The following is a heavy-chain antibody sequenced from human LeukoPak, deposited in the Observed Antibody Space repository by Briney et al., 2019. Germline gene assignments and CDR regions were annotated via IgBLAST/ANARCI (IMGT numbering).Heavy chain of an antibody. CDR1: GGTFSSYA. D-gene: IGHD3-10*01. V-gene: IGHV1-69*06. CDR3: ARAHYYPSFNMDV. Sequence: SVKVSCKASGGTFSSYAISWVRQAPGQGLEWMGGIIPIFGTANYAQKFQGRVTITADKSTNTAYMELSSLRSEDTAVYYCARAHYYPSFNMDVWGKGTTVTVSS. CDR2: IIPIFGTA. J-gene: IGHJ6*03.